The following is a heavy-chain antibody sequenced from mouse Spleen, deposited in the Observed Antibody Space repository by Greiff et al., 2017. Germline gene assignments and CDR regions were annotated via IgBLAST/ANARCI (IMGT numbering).Heavy chain of an antibody. CDR2: SRNKANDYTT. D-gene: IGHD1-2*01. CDR3: ARTATYAMDY. Sequence: EVQLVESGGGLVQSGRSLRLSCATSGFTFSDFYMEWVRQAPGKGLEWIAASRNKANDYTTEYSASVKGRFIVSRDTSQSILYLQMNALRAEDTAIYYCARTATYAMDYWGQGTSVTVSS. V-gene: IGHV7-1*01. CDR1: GFTFSDFY. J-gene: IGHJ4*01.